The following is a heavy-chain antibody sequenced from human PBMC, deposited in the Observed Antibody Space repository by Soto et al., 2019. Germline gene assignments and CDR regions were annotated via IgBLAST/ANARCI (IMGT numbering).Heavy chain of an antibody. D-gene: IGHD3-10*01. CDR1: GFTFTNYA. CDR2: ISGGDGDT. Sequence: EVKQLESGGGLVKPGGSLRLSCAASGFTFTNYAMTWLRQAPGKGLEWVSSISGGDGDTSYADSVKGRFTISRDNSENTMFLQMNSLRPDDTAVYYCAKDRFTSTVRKYWFFDLWGRGTLVTVSS. V-gene: IGHV3-23*01. J-gene: IGHJ2*01. CDR3: AKDRFTSTVRKYWFFDL.